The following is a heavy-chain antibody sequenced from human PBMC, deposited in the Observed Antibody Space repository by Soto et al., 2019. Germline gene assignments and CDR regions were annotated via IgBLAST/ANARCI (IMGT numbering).Heavy chain of an antibody. CDR1: GGSVSSSSYY. CDR2: VYYSGST. Sequence: SETLSLTCTVSGGSVSSSSYYWGWVRQPPEKGLEWIGSVYYSGSTYYNPSLESRVTISVDRSKNQFTLKLTSVSVADTAVYYCATSYGNAWYTYWGQGTQVTVSS. D-gene: IGHD6-13*01. V-gene: IGHV4-39*06. CDR3: ATSYGNAWYTY. J-gene: IGHJ4*02.